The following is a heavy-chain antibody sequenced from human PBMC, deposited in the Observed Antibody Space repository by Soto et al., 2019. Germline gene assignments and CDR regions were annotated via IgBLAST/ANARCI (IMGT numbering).Heavy chain of an antibody. CDR1: GFTFSSYA. CDR3: ARDRRITMIPTTGPDY. V-gene: IGHV3-30-3*01. J-gene: IGHJ4*02. CDR2: ISYDGSNK. D-gene: IGHD3-22*01. Sequence: QVQLVESGGGVVQPGRSLRLSCAASGFTFSSYAMHWVRQAPGKGLEWVAVISYDGSNKYYADSVKGRFTISRDNSMNTLYLQMNSLRAEDTAVYYCARDRRITMIPTTGPDYWGQGTLVTVSS.